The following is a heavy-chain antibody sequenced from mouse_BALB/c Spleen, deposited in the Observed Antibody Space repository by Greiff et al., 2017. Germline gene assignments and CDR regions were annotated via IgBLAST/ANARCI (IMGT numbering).Heavy chain of an antibody. J-gene: IGHJ4*01. CDR1: GFTFNSYC. D-gene: IGHD2-13*01. V-gene: IGHV14-3*02. CDR2: IGPGNGDT. Sequence: EVQLVESGAELVKPGASVKFSCTASGFTFNSYCMHWVRQTPGKGLEWIGRIGPGNGDTKYDAKLQGKATITADTTSNTDYLQLSSLTSEDTAVYYGAGKYYGDSDGMDYWGQGTSVTVSA. CDR3: AGKYYGDSDGMDY.